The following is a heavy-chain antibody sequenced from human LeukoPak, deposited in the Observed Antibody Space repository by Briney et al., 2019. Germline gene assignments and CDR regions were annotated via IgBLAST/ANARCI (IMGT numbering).Heavy chain of an antibody. CDR1: GFTFSSYS. D-gene: IGHD5-18*01. CDR2: ISSSGSTI. J-gene: IGHJ6*03. V-gene: IGHV3-48*04. CDR3: ARVSDTAMVTVYYYYMDV. Sequence: GGSLRLSCAASGFTFSSYSMNGVRQAPGRGREWVSYISSSGSTIYYADSVKGRFTISRDNAKNSLYLQMNSLRAEDTAVYYCARVSDTAMVTVYYYYMDVWGKGTTVTISS.